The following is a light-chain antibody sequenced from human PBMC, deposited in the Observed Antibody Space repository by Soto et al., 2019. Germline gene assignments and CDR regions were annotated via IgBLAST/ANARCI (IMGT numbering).Light chain of an antibody. CDR3: QQSYSTPWT. CDR2: AAS. V-gene: IGKV1-39*01. Sequence: DIQMTQSPSSLSASVGDRVTITCRASQSISNYLNWYQQKPGKAPKLLIYAASSLQSGVPSRFSGSGSGTDFTLTISSLQPEDFATYYCQQSYSTPWTFGQGTNVEFK. CDR1: QSISNY. J-gene: IGKJ1*01.